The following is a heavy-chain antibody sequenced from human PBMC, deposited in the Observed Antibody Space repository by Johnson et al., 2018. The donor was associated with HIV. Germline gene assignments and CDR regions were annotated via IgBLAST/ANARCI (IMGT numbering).Heavy chain of an antibody. Sequence: VQLVESGGGLVQPGGSLRLSCAASGFTFRSYDMHWVSQVTGKGLDWVSAIGHAGATYYPGTVKGRFTISRENAKNSFYLQMNSLIAGDTAVYYCARGTEFGGWINAFDIWGPGTMVTVSS. CDR2: IGHAGAT. J-gene: IGHJ3*02. V-gene: IGHV3-13*01. CDR3: ARGTEFGGWINAFDI. D-gene: IGHD3-16*01. CDR1: GFTFRSYD.